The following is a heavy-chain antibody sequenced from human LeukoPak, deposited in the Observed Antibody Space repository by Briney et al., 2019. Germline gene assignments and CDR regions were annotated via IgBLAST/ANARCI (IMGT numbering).Heavy chain of an antibody. Sequence: SETLSLTCAVSGGSISSYYWSWIRQPPGKGLEWIGYIYYSGSTNYNPSLKSRVTISVDTSKNQFSLKLSSVTAADTAVYYCARGHDYVWGSYRTTFDYWGQGTLVTVSS. CDR2: IYYSGST. J-gene: IGHJ4*02. D-gene: IGHD3-16*02. CDR1: GGSISSYY. CDR3: ARGHDYVWGSYRTTFDY. V-gene: IGHV4-59*01.